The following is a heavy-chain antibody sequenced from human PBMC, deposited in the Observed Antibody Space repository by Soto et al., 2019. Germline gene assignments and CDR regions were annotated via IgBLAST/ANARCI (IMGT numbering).Heavy chain of an antibody. Sequence: PSETLSLTCTVSGGSISSYYWSWIRQPPGKGLEWIGYIYYSGSTNYNPSLKSRVTISADTSNNQFSLKLSSVTAADTAVYYCASITHFPDYDFDYWGQGTLVTVSS. V-gene: IGHV4-59*08. J-gene: IGHJ4*02. CDR3: ASITHFPDYDFDY. CDR1: GGSISSYY. D-gene: IGHD4-17*01. CDR2: IYYSGST.